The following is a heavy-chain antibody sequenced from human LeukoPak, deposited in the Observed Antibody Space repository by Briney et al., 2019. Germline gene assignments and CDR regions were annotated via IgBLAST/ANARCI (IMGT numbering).Heavy chain of an antibody. CDR3: ARDIDCSSTSCYGMDV. D-gene: IGHD2-2*01. V-gene: IGHV3-33*01. Sequence: PGGSLRLSCAASGFTFSSYGMHWVRQAPGKGLEGVAVIWYDGSNKYYADSVKGRFTISRDNSKNTLYLQMNSLRAEDTAVYYCARDIDCSSTSCYGMDVWGQGTTVTVSS. J-gene: IGHJ6*02. CDR1: GFTFSSYG. CDR2: IWYDGSNK.